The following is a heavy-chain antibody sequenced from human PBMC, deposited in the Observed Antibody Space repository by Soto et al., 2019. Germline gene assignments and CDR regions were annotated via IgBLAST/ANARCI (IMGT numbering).Heavy chain of an antibody. J-gene: IGHJ5*02. D-gene: IGHD1-26*01. CDR2: IIPIFGTA. CDR3: AREASGGLIVGATCWFDP. Sequence: QVQLVQSGAEVKKPGSSVKVSCKASGGTFSSYAISWVRQAPGQGLEWMGGIIPIFGTANYAQKFQGRVTITADESTSTAYMELSSLRSEDTAVYYCAREASGGLIVGATCWFDPWGQGTLVPVSS. V-gene: IGHV1-69*01. CDR1: GGTFSSYA.